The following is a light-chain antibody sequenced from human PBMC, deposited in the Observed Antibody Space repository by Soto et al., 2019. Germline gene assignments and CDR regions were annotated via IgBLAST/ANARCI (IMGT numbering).Light chain of an antibody. CDR2: DAA. CDR3: QQRLTWPPLT. CDR1: QSVDRF. J-gene: IGKJ4*01. V-gene: IGKV3-11*01. Sequence: EVVLTQSPATLSLSPGERATLSCRASQSVDRFLVWYQQKPGQAPRLLIYDAANRATGIPARFSGSGSGTDFTLTISSLEPEDFAVYYCQQRLTWPPLTFGGGTKIEIK.